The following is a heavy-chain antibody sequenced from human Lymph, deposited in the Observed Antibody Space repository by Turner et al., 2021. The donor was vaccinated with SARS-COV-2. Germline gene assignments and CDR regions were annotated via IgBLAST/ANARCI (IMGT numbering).Heavy chain of an antibody. Sequence: QVQLVESGGGVVQPGRSLRLSCAASGFTFSSYGMHWVRQAPGKGLEWVAVISYDGSNKYYADSVKGRFTISRDNSKNTLYLQMNSLRAEDTAVYYCAREGQVGATTGVDYWGQGTLVTVSS. J-gene: IGHJ4*02. D-gene: IGHD1-26*01. CDR1: GFTFSSYG. V-gene: IGHV3-30*03. CDR2: ISYDGSNK. CDR3: AREGQVGATTGVDY.